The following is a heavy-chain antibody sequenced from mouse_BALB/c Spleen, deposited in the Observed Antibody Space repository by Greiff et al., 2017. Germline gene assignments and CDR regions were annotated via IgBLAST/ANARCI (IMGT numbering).Heavy chain of an antibody. J-gene: IGHJ3*01. CDR1: GYTFTSYW. Sequence: QVQLKESGAELAKPGASVKMSCKASGYTFTSYWMHWVKQRPGQGLEWIGYINPSTGYTEYNQKFKDKATLTADKSSSTAYMQLSSLTSEDSAVYYCARVSIYGYVGPFAYWGQGTLVTVSA. V-gene: IGHV1-7*01. CDR2: INPSTGYT. D-gene: IGHD1-2*01. CDR3: ARVSIYGYVGPFAY.